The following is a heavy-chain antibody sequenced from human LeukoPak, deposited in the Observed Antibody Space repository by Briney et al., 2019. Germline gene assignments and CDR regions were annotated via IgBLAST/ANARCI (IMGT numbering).Heavy chain of an antibody. CDR1: GFTFSSYA. J-gene: IGHJ5*01. Sequence: GGSLRLSCAASGFTFSSYAMSWVRQAPGKGLEWVSAISGSGGSTYYADSVKGRFTISRDNSKNMLYLQMSSLRAEDTAVYYCAKHKEDYGDACLDDSWGQGALVTVSS. V-gene: IGHV3-23*01. CDR3: AKHKEDYGDACLDDS. D-gene: IGHD4-17*01. CDR2: ISGSGGST.